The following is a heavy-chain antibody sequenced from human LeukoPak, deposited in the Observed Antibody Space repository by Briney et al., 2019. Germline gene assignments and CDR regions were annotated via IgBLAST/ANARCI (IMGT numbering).Heavy chain of an antibody. CDR1: GFTFSSYS. D-gene: IGHD1-26*01. CDR3: AKLREWELPDLFDY. Sequence: GGSLRLSCAASGFTFSSYSMNWVRQAPGKGLEWVSYISSSSPIYYADSVKGRFTISRDNAKNSVYLQMNSLRAEDTAVYYCAKLREWELPDLFDYWGQGTLVTVSS. J-gene: IGHJ4*02. CDR2: ISSSSPI. V-gene: IGHV3-48*01.